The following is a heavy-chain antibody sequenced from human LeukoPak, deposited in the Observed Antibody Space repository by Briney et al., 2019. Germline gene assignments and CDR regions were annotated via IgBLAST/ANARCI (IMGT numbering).Heavy chain of an antibody. Sequence: GGSLRLSCAASGFTYNSYAMSWLRQAPGKGLEWVSAISGSGGSTYYADSVKGRFTISRDNSKNTLYLQMNSLRAEDTAVYYCAKWAGDLLWFGESKGYYFDYWGQGTLVTVSS. CDR1: GFTYNSYA. J-gene: IGHJ4*02. D-gene: IGHD3-10*01. CDR2: ISGSGGST. V-gene: IGHV3-23*01. CDR3: AKWAGDLLWFGESKGYYFDY.